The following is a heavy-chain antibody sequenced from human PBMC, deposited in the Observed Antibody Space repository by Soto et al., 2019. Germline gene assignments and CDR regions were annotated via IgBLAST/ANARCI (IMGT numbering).Heavy chain of an antibody. V-gene: IGHV3-15*07. CDR3: SALGV. CDR1: GFNFINAW. J-gene: IGHJ6*02. CDR2: IKSKTDGGTT. D-gene: IGHD1-26*01. Sequence: EVQLVESGGGLVEPGGSLRLSCAASGFNFINAWMHWVCQAPGKGLEWVGRIKSKTDGGTTDYAAPVKGRFIISRDDSKNTLYLQINSLKMEDTAVYYCSALGVWGQGTTVTVSS.